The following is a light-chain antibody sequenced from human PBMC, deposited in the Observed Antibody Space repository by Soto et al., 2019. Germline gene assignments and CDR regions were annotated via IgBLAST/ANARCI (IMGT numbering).Light chain of an antibody. CDR1: QSINTW. CDR2: DAS. Sequence: DIQMPQSPSTLSASVGDRVTITCRASQSINTWLGWYQQKPGKAPKLLIYDASNLESGVPSRFSGSGSGTEFTLTISSLQPDDSATYYCQQYNSYLFGQGTRLGI. CDR3: QQYNSYL. J-gene: IGKJ5*01. V-gene: IGKV1-5*01.